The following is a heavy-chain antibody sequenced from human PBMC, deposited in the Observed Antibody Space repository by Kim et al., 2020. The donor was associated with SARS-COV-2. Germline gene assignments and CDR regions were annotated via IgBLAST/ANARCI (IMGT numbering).Heavy chain of an antibody. V-gene: IGHV1-18*01. D-gene: IGHD5-12*01. J-gene: IGHJ3*02. CDR1: GYTFTSYG. Sequence: ASVKVSCKASGYTFTSYGISWVRQAPGQGLEWMGWISAYNGNTNYAQKLQGRVTMTTDTSTSTAYMELRSLRSDDTAVYYCARDTEDSGRRYVGTAFDIWGQGTMVTVSS. CDR2: ISAYNGNT. CDR3: ARDTEDSGRRYVGTAFDI.